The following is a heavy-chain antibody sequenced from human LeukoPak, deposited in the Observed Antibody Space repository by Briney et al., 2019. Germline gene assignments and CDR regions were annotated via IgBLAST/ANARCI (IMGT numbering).Heavy chain of an antibody. CDR1: GYSISSGYY. Sequence: SETLSLTCAVSGYSISSGYYWGWIRQPPGKGLEWIGSIYHSGSTYYNPSLKSRVTISVDTSKNQFSLKLSSVTAADTAVYYCARHGKEGDGYNWRPIDYWGQGTLVTVSS. V-gene: IGHV4-38-2*01. D-gene: IGHD5-24*01. CDR3: ARHGKEGDGYNWRPIDY. J-gene: IGHJ4*02. CDR2: IYHSGST.